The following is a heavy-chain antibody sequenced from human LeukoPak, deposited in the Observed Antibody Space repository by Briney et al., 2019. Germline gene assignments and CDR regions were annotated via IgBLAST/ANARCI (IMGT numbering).Heavy chain of an antibody. CDR3: AKDRSLRFLEY. J-gene: IGHJ4*02. CDR1: GYTFNTYG. Sequence: GGSLRLSCAASGYTFNTYGMHWVRQPPGKGLEWVAVIYYDASNKYYADSVKGRFTISKDNSRNTVYLEMNNLRADDTAIYYCAKDRSLRFLEYWGQGTLVTVSS. V-gene: IGHV3-33*06. D-gene: IGHD3-3*01. CDR2: IYYDASNK.